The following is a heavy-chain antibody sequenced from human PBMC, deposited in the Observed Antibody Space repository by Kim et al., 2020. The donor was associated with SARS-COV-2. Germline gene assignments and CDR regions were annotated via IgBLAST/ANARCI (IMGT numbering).Heavy chain of an antibody. J-gene: IGHJ5*02. CDR2: ISWNSGSI. V-gene: IGHV3-9*01. CDR3: AASGDYGEYEKGWFDP. CDR1: GFTFDDYA. D-gene: IGHD4-17*01. Sequence: GGSLRLSCAASGFTFDDYAMHWVRQAPGKGLEWVSGISWNSGSIGYADSVKGRFTISRDNAKNSLYLQMNSLRAEDTALYYCAASGDYGEYEKGWFDPWG.